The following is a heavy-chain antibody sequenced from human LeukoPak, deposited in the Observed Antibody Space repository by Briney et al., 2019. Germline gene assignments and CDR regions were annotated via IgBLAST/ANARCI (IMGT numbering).Heavy chain of an antibody. CDR3: ARGLKYSSSSVPY. V-gene: IGHV3-21*01. Sequence: PGGSLRLSCAASGFTFSSYSMNWVRQASGKGLEWVSSISSSSSYIYYADSVKGRFTISRDNAKNSLYLQMNSLRAEDTAVYYCARGLKYSSSSVPYWGQGTLVTDSS. J-gene: IGHJ4*02. CDR2: ISSSSSYI. CDR1: GFTFSSYS. D-gene: IGHD6-6*01.